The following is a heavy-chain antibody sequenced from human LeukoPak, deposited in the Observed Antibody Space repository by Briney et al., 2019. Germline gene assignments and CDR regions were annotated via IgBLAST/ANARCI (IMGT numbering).Heavy chain of an antibody. Sequence: GGSLRLSCAASGFTFSNYGIHWVRQAPGKGLEWVAFVRYDGSNKYYADSVKGRFTISRDNSKNTLYLQMNSQRAEDTAVYYCTKEMADRREAFDYWGQGTLATVSS. D-gene: IGHD6-6*01. V-gene: IGHV3-30*02. CDR2: VRYDGSNK. J-gene: IGHJ4*02. CDR1: GFTFSNYG. CDR3: TKEMADRREAFDY.